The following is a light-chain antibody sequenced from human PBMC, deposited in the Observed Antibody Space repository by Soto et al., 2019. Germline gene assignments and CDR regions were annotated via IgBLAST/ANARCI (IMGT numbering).Light chain of an antibody. CDR3: QVWDGSSDHWV. CDR1: NIGSHS. J-gene: IGLJ3*02. V-gene: IGLV3-21*02. Sequence: SYELTQPPSVSVAPGQTASIPCGGDNIGSHSVHWYQQRPGQAPVLVAYEDNVRPSEIPERVSGSNSGTTATLTISWVEAGDEADYYCQVWDGSSDHWVFGGGIKLTVL. CDR2: EDN.